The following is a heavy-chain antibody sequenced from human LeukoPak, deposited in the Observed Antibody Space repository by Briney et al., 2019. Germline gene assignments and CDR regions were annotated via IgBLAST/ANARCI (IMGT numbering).Heavy chain of an antibody. CDR1: GGSVSSHY. CDR3: GRQQLYCRGASCCPYWFHP. CDR2: IYSSGST. Sequence: TSETLSLTCTVSGGSVSSHYWSWIRQPPGKGLEWIGYIYSSGSTNYNPSVKSRVTISVDTSKNQFSLQLSSVTAADTAVYYCGRQQLYCRGASCCPYWFHPLGQGILVTVSS. D-gene: IGHD2-15*01. V-gene: IGHV4-59*08. J-gene: IGHJ5*02.